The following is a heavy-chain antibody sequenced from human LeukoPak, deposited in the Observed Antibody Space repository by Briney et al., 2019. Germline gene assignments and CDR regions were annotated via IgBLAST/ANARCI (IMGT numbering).Heavy chain of an antibody. Sequence: PGGSLRLSCAASGFIFSSYAMSWVRQAPGKGLEWVSAISGSGGSTYYADSVKGRFTISRDNSKNTLYLQMNSLRAEDTAVYYCAKDSGKTGSTSPDAFDIWGQGTMVTVSS. CDR2: ISGSGGST. CDR1: GFIFSSYA. D-gene: IGHD2-2*01. V-gene: IGHV3-23*01. J-gene: IGHJ3*02. CDR3: AKDSGKTGSTSPDAFDI.